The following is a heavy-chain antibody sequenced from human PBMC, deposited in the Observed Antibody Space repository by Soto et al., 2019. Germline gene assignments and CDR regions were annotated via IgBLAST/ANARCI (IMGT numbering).Heavy chain of an antibody. Sequence: VGSLRLSCAASGFTFSSYSMNWVRQAPGKGLEWVSSISSSSSYIYYADSVKGRFTISRDNAKNSLYLQMNSLRAEDTAVYYCPRDLGYCISTSFSFPSSVSRVGVMAFWGQVTTVTVSS. J-gene: IGHJ6*02. V-gene: IGHV3-21*01. CDR1: GFTFSSYS. CDR2: ISSSSSYI. CDR3: PRDLGYCISTSFSFPSSVSRVGVMAF. D-gene: IGHD2-2*01.